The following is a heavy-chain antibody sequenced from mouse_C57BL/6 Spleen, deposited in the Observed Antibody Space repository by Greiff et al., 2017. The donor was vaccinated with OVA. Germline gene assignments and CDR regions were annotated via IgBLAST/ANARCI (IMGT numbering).Heavy chain of an antibody. Sequence: EVKLQESGPGLVKPSQSLSLTCSVTGYSITSGYYWNWIRQFPGNKLEWMGYISYDGSNNYNPSLKNRISITRDTSKNQFFLKLNSVTTEDTATYYCARGRPDWYFDVWGTGTTVTVSS. J-gene: IGHJ1*03. CDR3: ARGRPDWYFDV. CDR2: ISYDGSN. V-gene: IGHV3-6*01. CDR1: GYSITSGYY.